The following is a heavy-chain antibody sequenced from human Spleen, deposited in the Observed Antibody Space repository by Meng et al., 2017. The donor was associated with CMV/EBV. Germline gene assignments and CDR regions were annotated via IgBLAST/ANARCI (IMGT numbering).Heavy chain of an antibody. CDR3: VTDDVCSGGDCSVAY. J-gene: IGHJ4*02. D-gene: IGHD2-21*02. V-gene: IGHV1-24*01. CDR2: FDPEDGET. Sequence: ASVKVSCKVSGYSLIELSMQWVRQAPGQGLEWMGGFDPEDGETLYAQRFRGRVTLTEDASTNTAYMELSSLTSEDTAIYYFVTDDVCSGGDCSVAYWGQGTLVTVSS. CDR1: GYSLIELS.